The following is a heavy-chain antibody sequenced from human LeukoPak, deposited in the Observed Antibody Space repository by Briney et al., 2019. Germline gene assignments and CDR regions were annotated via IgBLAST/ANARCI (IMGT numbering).Heavy chain of an antibody. CDR2: IYSGGST. D-gene: IGHD1-26*01. J-gene: IGHJ4*02. Sequence: GGSLRLSCAASGLTVSSNYMSWVPQAPGKGLEWVSVIYSGGSTYYAASAKGRFTISRDNSKNTLYLQMHSLRAEDTAVYYCAVEARIVGATDYWRQGTLVTVSS. CDR1: GLTVSSNY. V-gene: IGHV3-66*02. CDR3: AVEARIVGATDY.